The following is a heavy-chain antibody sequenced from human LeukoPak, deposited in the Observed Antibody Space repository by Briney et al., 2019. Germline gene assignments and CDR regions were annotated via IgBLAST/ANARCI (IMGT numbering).Heavy chain of an antibody. J-gene: IGHJ5*02. CDR2: IKQDGSEK. Sequence: AGSLRVSCAASGFTFSGHWMSWVRQAPGKGVEWVASIKQDGSEKYYVDSVKGRLTISSDNAKNSLYRQMNSLRAEDTAVYYCARVKSGFDPWGQGTLVTVSS. CDR3: ARVKSGFDP. V-gene: IGHV3-7*01. CDR1: GFTFSGHW.